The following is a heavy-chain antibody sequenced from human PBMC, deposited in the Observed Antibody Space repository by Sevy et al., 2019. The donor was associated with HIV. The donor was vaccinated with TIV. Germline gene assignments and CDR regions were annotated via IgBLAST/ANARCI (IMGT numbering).Heavy chain of an antibody. CDR1: GGSISSYY. Sequence: ETLSLTCTVSGGSISSYYWSWIRQPAGKGLEWIGRIYTSGSTNYNPSLKSRVTMSVDTSKNQFSLKLSSVTAADTAVYYCARDRRDSSGYYFDYWGQGTLVTVSS. D-gene: IGHD3-22*01. CDR2: IYTSGST. J-gene: IGHJ4*02. CDR3: ARDRRDSSGYYFDY. V-gene: IGHV4-4*07.